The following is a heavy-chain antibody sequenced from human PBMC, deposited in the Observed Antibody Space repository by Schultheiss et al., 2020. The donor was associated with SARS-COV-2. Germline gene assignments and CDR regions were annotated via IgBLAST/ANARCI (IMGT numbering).Heavy chain of an antibody. J-gene: IGHJ6*02. D-gene: IGHD1-1*01. V-gene: IGHV4-34*01. CDR1: GGSFSGYY. CDR3: ARATAGSRMGYYYYGMDV. Sequence: SETLSLTCAVYGGSFSGYYWSWIRQPSGKGLEWIGEINHSGSTNYNPSLKSRVTISVDTSKNQFSLKLSSVTAADTAVYYCARATAGSRMGYYYYGMDVWGQGTTVTVSS. CDR2: INHSGST.